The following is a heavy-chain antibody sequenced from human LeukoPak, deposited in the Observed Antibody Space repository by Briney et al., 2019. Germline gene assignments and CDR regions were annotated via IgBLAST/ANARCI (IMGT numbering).Heavy chain of an antibody. Sequence: GGSLRLSCAASGFSFSSYSMHWVRQAPGKGLEWVSYISSSSSTIYYADSVKGRFTISRDNAKNSLYLQMNSLRAENTALYFCTMRIAVAGSLDYWGQGTLVTVSS. CDR2: ISSSSSTI. CDR1: GFSFSSYS. D-gene: IGHD6-19*01. CDR3: TMRIAVAGSLDY. V-gene: IGHV3-48*04. J-gene: IGHJ4*02.